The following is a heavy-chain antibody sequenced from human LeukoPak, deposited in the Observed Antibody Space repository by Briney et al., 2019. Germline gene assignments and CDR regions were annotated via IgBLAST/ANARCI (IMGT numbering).Heavy chain of an antibody. J-gene: IGHJ1*01. CDR3: ARPPRDLVSAAPFPS. V-gene: IGHV1-2*02. CDR1: GYTFTDYY. D-gene: IGHD2-2*01. CDR2: ILPRSVDT. Sequence: SVKVSCKASGYTFTDYYIQWVRQAPGEGLEWVGWILPRSVDTYYAQRFHGRVAMTKDTSINTAYMELSRLKSDDTAVYFCARPPRDLVSAAPFPSWGQGTLVTVSS.